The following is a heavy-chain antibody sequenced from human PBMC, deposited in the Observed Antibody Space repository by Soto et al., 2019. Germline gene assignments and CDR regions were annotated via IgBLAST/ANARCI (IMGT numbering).Heavy chain of an antibody. CDR2: ISSSSSYI. CDR3: AGDSRHREDF. J-gene: IGHJ4*02. CDR1: GFTFSSYS. D-gene: IGHD1-26*01. V-gene: IGHV3-21*01. Sequence: EVQLVESGGGLVKPGGSLRLSCAASGFTFSSYSMNWVRQAPGKGLEWVSSISSSSSYIYYADSVKGRFTISRDNAKNSLYMEMNSRRAEDTAVYYCAGDSRHREDFWGQGTLVTVSS.